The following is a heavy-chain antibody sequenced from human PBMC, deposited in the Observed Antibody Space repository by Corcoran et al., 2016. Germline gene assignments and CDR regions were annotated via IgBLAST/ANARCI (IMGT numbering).Heavy chain of an antibody. J-gene: IGHJ4*02. CDR3: ARDQLTVSEYYGSSGLDY. Sequence: EVQLVESGGGLVQPGGSLRLSCAASGFTFSSYWMSWVRQAPGKGLEWVANIKQDGSEKYYVDSVKGRFTISRDNAKNSLYLQMNSLRAEDTAGYDCARDQLTVSEYYGSSGLDYWGQGTLVTVSS. V-gene: IGHV3-7*03. CDR2: IKQDGSEK. D-gene: IGHD3-22*01. CDR1: GFTFSSYW.